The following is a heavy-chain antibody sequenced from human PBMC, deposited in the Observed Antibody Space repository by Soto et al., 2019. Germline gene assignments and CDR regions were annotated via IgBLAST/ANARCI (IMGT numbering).Heavy chain of an antibody. CDR2: ISNSGGST. D-gene: IGHD3-16*01. CDR1: GFTFSSYA. J-gene: IGHJ4*02. Sequence: GGSLRLSCAASGFTFSSYAMTWVRQAPGKGLEWVSVISNSGGSTYYADAVKGRFTISRDKSKNTLYLQMTSLRADDTAVYYCAIEAVRGLYYFDHWGQGTPVTVSS. CDR3: AIEAVRGLYYFDH. V-gene: IGHV3-23*01.